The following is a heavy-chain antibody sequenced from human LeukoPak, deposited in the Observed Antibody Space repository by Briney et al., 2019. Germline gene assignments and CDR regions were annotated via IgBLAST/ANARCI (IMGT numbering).Heavy chain of an antibody. Sequence: SETLSLTCAVYGGSFSGYYWSWIRQPPGKGLEWIGEINHSGSTNYNPSLKSRVTISVDTSKNQFSLKLSSVTAADTAVYYSARVSIWYGSGSYWGQGTLVTVSS. D-gene: IGHD3-10*01. CDR2: INHSGST. CDR1: GGSFSGYY. V-gene: IGHV4-34*01. CDR3: ARVSIWYGSGSY. J-gene: IGHJ4*02.